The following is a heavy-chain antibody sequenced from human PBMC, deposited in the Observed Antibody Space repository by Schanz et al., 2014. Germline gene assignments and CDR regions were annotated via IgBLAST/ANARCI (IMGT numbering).Heavy chain of an antibody. CDR3: TRGLGTMIVAVFDP. J-gene: IGHJ5*02. CDR1: GFTFENFP. Sequence: DVQLVESGGGLVEPGQSLRLSCTVSGFTFENFPMSWFRQAPGKGLERVGLIRSKTYGGTTEYAASVIGRFTISRDDSRGIAYLQMDSLKTEDTAKYFCTRGLGTMIVAVFDPWAQGTQVIVSS. D-gene: IGHD3-22*01. V-gene: IGHV3-49*02. CDR2: IRSKTYGGTT.